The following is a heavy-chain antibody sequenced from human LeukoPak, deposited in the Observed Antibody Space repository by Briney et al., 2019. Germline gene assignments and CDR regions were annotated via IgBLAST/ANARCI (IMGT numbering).Heavy chain of an antibody. Sequence: SETLSLTCTVSGGSISSYYWSWIRQPPGKGLEWIGYIYYSGSTNYNPSLKSRVTISVDTSKNQFSLKLSSVTAADTAVYYCARSHYYDSSGMGYWGQGTLATVSS. CDR2: IYYSGST. J-gene: IGHJ4*02. CDR3: ARSHYYDSSGMGY. V-gene: IGHV4-59*01. D-gene: IGHD3-22*01. CDR1: GGSISSYY.